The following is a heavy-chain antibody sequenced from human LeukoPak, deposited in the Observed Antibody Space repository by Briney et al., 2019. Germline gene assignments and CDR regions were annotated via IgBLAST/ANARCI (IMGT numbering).Heavy chain of an antibody. Sequence: GGSLRLSCAASGSTFSSYTMSWVRQAPGKGLEWVSTITTSDGNTYYADSVKGRFTVSRDNSKNTLFLQMNSLRAEDTAVYYCAKDGGLWVSAHWGDSWGRGTLVTVSS. CDR1: GSTFSSYT. D-gene: IGHD7-27*01. CDR2: ITTSDGNT. CDR3: AKDGGLWVSAHWGDS. V-gene: IGHV3-23*01. J-gene: IGHJ4*02.